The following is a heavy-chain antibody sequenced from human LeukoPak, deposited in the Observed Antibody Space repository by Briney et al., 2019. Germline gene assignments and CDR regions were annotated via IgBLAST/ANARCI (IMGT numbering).Heavy chain of an antibody. Sequence: ETLSLTCTVSGGSISTSTYYWGWVRQPPGKGLEWVSYISSSSSTIYYADSVKGRFTISRDNAKNSLYLQMNSLRAEDTAVYYCARTDQLDSSAYRPIDDWGQGTLVTVSS. J-gene: IGHJ4*02. D-gene: IGHD3-22*01. CDR2: ISSSSSTI. V-gene: IGHV3-48*04. CDR3: ARTDQLDSSAYRPIDD. CDR1: GGSISTSTYY.